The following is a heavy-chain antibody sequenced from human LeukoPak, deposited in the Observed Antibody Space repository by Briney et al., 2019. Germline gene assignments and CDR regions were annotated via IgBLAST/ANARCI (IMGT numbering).Heavy chain of an antibody. D-gene: IGHD2-15*01. CDR2: ISYDGSNK. Sequence: GGSLRLSCAASGFTFSSYAMHWVRQAPGKGLEWVAVISYDGSNKYYADSVKGRFTISRDNSKNTLYLQMNSLRAEDTAVYYCARGAVAARVVCFDYWGQGTLVTVSS. V-gene: IGHV3-30-3*01. CDR1: GFTFSSYA. J-gene: IGHJ4*02. CDR3: ARGAVAARVVCFDY.